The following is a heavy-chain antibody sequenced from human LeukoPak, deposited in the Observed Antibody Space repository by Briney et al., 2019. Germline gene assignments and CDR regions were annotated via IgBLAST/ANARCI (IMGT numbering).Heavy chain of an antibody. CDR3: ARGLSRYDSGGQLFDP. Sequence: SETLSLTCTVSGASINSDTYYWGWIRQPPGKGLEWIGEINHGGSTNYNPSLKSRVTISVDTSKNQFSLKLSSVTAADTAVYYCARGLSRYDSGGQLFDPWGQGTLVTVSS. D-gene: IGHD3-22*01. V-gene: IGHV4-39*07. J-gene: IGHJ5*02. CDR2: INHGGST. CDR1: GASINSDTYY.